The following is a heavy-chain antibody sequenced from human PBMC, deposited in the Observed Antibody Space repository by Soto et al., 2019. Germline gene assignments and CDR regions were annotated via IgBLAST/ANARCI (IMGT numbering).Heavy chain of an antibody. V-gene: IGHV3-30*18. Sequence: QVQLVESGGGVVQPGRSLRLSCAASGFTFSSYGMHWVRQAPGKGLERVAAISYDGSNKYYADSVKGRFTISRDNSKNTLYLQMNSLRAEDTAVYYCAKDKGAFIIVVPAGMPVGYFDYWGQGTLVTVSS. CDR2: ISYDGSNK. J-gene: IGHJ4*02. CDR1: GFTFSSYG. D-gene: IGHD2-2*01. CDR3: AKDKGAFIIVVPAGMPVGYFDY.